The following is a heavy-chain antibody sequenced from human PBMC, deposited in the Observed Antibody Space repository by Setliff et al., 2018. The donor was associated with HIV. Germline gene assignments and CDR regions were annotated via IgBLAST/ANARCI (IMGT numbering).Heavy chain of an antibody. V-gene: IGHV1-24*01. CDR3: STSPRGLGVAATGRRYLHH. CDR2: FNPEDGET. D-gene: IGHD6-19*01. Sequence: ASVKVSCKVSGYILTELSRHWVRQAPGKGLEWMGGFNPEDGETISAQKFQGRVTMTEDTSTDTAYTELRSLRSEDTAVYYCSTSPRGLGVAATGRRYLHHWGQGTLVTV. J-gene: IGHJ1*01. CDR1: GYILTELS.